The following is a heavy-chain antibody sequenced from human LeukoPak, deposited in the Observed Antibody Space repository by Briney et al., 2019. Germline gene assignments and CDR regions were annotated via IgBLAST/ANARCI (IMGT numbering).Heavy chain of an antibody. CDR3: ARGVGSRDY. Sequence: PSETLSLTCAVYGGSFSGYYWSWIRQPPGKGLEWIGEINHSGSTNYNPSLKSRVTISVDTSKNQFSLKLSSVTAAYTAVYYCARGVGSRDYWGQGTLVTVSS. CDR2: INHSGST. J-gene: IGHJ4*02. V-gene: IGHV4-34*01. CDR1: GGSFSGYY. D-gene: IGHD2-15*01.